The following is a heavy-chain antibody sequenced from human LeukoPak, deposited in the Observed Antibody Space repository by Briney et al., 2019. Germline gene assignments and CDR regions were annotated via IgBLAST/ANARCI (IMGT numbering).Heavy chain of an antibody. D-gene: IGHD4-17*01. V-gene: IGHV1-18*01. Sequence: ASVKVSCKASGYTITSYPISWVRQAPGQGLEWMGWITTYNGNTKYAQKLQGRVTMTTDTSTSTVYMDLRGLRSDDTAVYYCARGYDYGDYVGDFDYWGQGTLVTVSS. CDR3: ARGYDYGDYVGDFDY. J-gene: IGHJ4*02. CDR1: GYTITSYP. CDR2: ITTYNGNT.